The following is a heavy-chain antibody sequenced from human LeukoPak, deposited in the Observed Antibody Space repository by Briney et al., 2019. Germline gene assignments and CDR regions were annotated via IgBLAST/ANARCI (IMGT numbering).Heavy chain of an antibody. CDR3: ARDLCSTTSCLDY. Sequence: SGGSLRLSCAASGFTFTNYGMFWVRQAPGKGLEWVAVIWYDGSKKYYADSVKGRFTISREDSENTLYLQMNSLRAEDTAVYYCARDLCSTTSCLDYWGQGALVAVSS. V-gene: IGHV3-33*01. J-gene: IGHJ4*02. CDR1: GFTFTNYG. CDR2: IWYDGSKK. D-gene: IGHD2-2*01.